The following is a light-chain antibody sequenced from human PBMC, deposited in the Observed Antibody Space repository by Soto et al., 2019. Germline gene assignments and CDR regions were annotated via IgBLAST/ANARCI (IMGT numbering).Light chain of an antibody. V-gene: IGKV3-11*01. CDR3: HQHDKWPLT. CDR2: DAS. J-gene: IGKJ2*01. CDR1: QSVSSY. Sequence: EIVLTQSPATLSLSPGERATLSCRASQSVSSYLAWYQQKPGQAPRLLIYDASNTATGIPARFSGSGSGTDFTLTISRLEPEDFTVYYCHQHDKWPLTFGQGTKVDIK.